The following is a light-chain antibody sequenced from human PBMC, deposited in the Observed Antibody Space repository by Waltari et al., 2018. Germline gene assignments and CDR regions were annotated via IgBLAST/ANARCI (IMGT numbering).Light chain of an antibody. CDR3: QEYDDSPPWT. Sequence: EIVLTQSPGTLSLSPGERATLPCRVSQSVSSSYLAWYQQKPGQAPRPLIYGASSRATCIPDRFSCSGSGTDFTLTISRLEPEDFAVYYCQEYDDSPPWTFGRGTKVEIK. V-gene: IGKV3-20*01. CDR2: GAS. J-gene: IGKJ1*01. CDR1: QSVSSSY.